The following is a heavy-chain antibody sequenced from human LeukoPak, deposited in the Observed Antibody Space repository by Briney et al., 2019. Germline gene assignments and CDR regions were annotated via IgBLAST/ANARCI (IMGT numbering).Heavy chain of an antibody. CDR3: ARGPPRYYYDSSGGLDY. CDR1: GGSFSGYY. V-gene: IGHV4-34*01. Sequence: SETLSLTRAVYGGSFSGYYWSWIRQPPGKGLEWIGEINHSGSTNYNPSLKSRVTISVDTSKNQFSLKLSSVTAADTAVYYCARGPPRYYYDSSGGLDYWGQGTLVTVSS. CDR2: INHSGST. J-gene: IGHJ4*02. D-gene: IGHD3-22*01.